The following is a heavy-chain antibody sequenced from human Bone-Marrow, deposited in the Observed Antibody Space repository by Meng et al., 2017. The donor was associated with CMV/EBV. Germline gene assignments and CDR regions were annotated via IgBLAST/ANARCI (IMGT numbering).Heavy chain of an antibody. D-gene: IGHD2-8*01. V-gene: IGHV1-46*01. Sequence: ASVKVSCKASGYTFTSYYMHWVRQAPGQGLEWMEIINPSGGSTSYAQKFQGRVTMTRDTSTCTVYMELSSLRSEDTAVYYCARDPTTYGILPLWGYYYGMDVWGQGTTVTVSS. CDR3: ARDPTTYGILPLWGYYYGMDV. CDR2: INPSGGST. CDR1: GYTFTSYY. J-gene: IGHJ6*02.